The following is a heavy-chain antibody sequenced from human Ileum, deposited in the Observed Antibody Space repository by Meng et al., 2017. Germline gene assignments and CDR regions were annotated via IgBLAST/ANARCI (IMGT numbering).Heavy chain of an antibody. CDR2: IVSKTDGGTT. Sequence: GESLKISCAASGFTFSNAWMSWVRQAPGKGLEWVGRIVSKTDGGTTEYAAPVKGRFTISRDDSKNTLYQQMNSLETEDTAVYYCTTDIGGALKVRDYWGQGTLVTVSS. V-gene: IGHV3-15*04. J-gene: IGHJ4*02. D-gene: IGHD3-16*01. CDR3: TTDIGGALKVRDY. CDR1: GFTFSNAW.